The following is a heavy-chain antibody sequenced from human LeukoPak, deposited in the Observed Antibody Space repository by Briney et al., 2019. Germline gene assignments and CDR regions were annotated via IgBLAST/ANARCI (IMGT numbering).Heavy chain of an antibody. J-gene: IGHJ4*02. V-gene: IGHV3-23*01. CDR3: ARDGFGTGSN. CDR1: GFTFSSYA. D-gene: IGHD3-16*01. Sequence: GGPLRLSCAASGFTFSSYAMSWVRQAPGKGLEWVSAISGSGGSTYYADSVKGRFIISRDNAKNSLYLQMNTLRADDTAVYYCARDGFGTGSNWGQGTLVTVSS. CDR2: ISGSGGST.